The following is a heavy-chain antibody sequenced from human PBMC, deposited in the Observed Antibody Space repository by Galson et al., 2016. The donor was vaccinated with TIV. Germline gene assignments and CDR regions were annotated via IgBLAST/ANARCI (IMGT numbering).Heavy chain of an antibody. CDR3: SRSDAISGYYYHFDY. D-gene: IGHD3-22*01. V-gene: IGHV1-2*02. CDR1: GYTFINYY. Sequence: SVKVSCKASGYTFINYYLHWVRQVPGRTLEWMGWINPDSGGTEFAQKFQGRVTMTRDTSANTAYMELSSLRSEDTAVYYCSRSDAISGYYYHFDYWGQGTLVTVSS. J-gene: IGHJ4*02. CDR2: INPDSGGT.